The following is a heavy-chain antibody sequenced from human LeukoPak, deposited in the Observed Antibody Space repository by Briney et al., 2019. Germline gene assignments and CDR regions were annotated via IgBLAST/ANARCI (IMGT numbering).Heavy chain of an antibody. Sequence: GRFTISRDNAKNSLYLQMNSLRAEDTAVYYCARDRGVTTVVPWGQGTLVTVSS. CDR3: ARDRGVTTVVP. J-gene: IGHJ5*02. D-gene: IGHD4-11*01. V-gene: IGHV3-11*06.